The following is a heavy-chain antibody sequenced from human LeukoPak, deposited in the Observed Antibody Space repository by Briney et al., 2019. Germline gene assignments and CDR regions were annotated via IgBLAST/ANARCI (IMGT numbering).Heavy chain of an antibody. J-gene: IGHJ4*02. D-gene: IGHD4-17*01. CDR1: GFIFSSYE. Sequence: PGGSLRLSCAASGFIFSSYEMNWVRQAPGKGLEWVFGINWNGGSTGYADSVKGRFTISRDNAKNSLYLQMNSLRAEDTAVYYCARDRLHYGEYEKTFDYWGQGTLVTVSS. V-gene: IGHV3-20*04. CDR3: ARDRLHYGEYEKTFDY. CDR2: INWNGGST.